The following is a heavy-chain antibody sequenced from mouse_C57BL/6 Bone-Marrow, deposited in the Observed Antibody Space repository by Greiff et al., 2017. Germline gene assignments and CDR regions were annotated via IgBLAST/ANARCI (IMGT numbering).Heavy chain of an antibody. CDR1: GFSLTSYG. D-gene: IGHD4-1*01. J-gene: IGHJ4*01. CDR3: AIYPGIYYYAMDY. CDR2: IWSDGST. V-gene: IGHV2-6*03. Sequence: QVQLQQSGPGLVAPSQSLSITCTVSGFSLTSYGVHWVRQPPGKGLEWLVVIWSDGSTTYNSALKSKLSISQDHSKSQVFLKMNSLQTDDTAMYYCAIYPGIYYYAMDYWGQGTSVTGSS.